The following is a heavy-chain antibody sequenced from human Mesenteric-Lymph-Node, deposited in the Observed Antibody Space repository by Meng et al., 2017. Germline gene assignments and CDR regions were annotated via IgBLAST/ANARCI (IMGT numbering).Heavy chain of an antibody. J-gene: IGHJ4*02. D-gene: IGHD5-18*01. V-gene: IGHV3-48*03. Sequence: GESLKISCAASGFTFSSYEMNWVRQAPGKGLEWVSYISGFSSSGSTTYYADSVKGRFSISRDNSKNSLYLQMNNLRAEDTAVYYCAIIGGNVDTPYWGQGTLVTVSS. CDR3: AIIGGNVDTPY. CDR1: GFTFSSYE. CDR2: ISGFSSSGSTT.